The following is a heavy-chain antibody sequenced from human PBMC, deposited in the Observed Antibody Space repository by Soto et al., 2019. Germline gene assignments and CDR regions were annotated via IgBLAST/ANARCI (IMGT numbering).Heavy chain of an antibody. D-gene: IGHD3-22*01. V-gene: IGHV3-33*06. CDR1: GFTFSQYG. J-gene: IGHJ4*02. Sequence: QVQLVESGGGVVQPGTSLRLSCAASGFTFSQYGIHWVRQAPGKGLEWVAVTWSGGRGEYYADSVRGRFTISRDNSKTTVYLQMNSLRVEDTAVYYCAKDDDTSSHYSPLDFRGQGTLVTVSS. CDR2: TWSGGRGE. CDR3: AKDDDTSSHYSPLDF.